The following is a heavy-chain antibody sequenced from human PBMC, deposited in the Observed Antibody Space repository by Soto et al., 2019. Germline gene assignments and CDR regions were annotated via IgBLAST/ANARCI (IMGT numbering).Heavy chain of an antibody. CDR1: GFTVSRDY. Sequence: GGSLRLSCAASGFTVSRDYMSWVRLAPGKGMEWVSIIHSGDSTYYAGSVKGRFTISRDNSKNTLFLQMNSLRVEDTAVYYCASRHTSSWSDLDYWGQGTQVTLSS. CDR3: ASRHTSSWSDLDY. V-gene: IGHV3-66*01. D-gene: IGHD6-13*01. CDR2: IHSGDST. J-gene: IGHJ4*02.